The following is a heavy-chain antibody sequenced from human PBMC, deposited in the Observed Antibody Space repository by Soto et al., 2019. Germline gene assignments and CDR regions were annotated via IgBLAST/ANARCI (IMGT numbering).Heavy chain of an antibody. D-gene: IGHD3-9*01. Sequence: ASVKGSCKASGYTFTGYYMHWVRQAPGQGLEWMGWINPNSGCTNYAQKFQGRVTMTRDTSISTAYMELSRLRSDDTAVYYCARGSYDILTGYYDSGYWGQGTLVTVSS. J-gene: IGHJ4*02. CDR2: INPNSGCT. CDR3: ARGSYDILTGYYDSGY. V-gene: IGHV1-2*02. CDR1: GYTFTGYY.